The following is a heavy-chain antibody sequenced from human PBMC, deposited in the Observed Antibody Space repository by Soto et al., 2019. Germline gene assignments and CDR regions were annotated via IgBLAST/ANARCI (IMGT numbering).Heavy chain of an antibody. D-gene: IGHD4-4*01. CDR1: GGSISSGGYS. J-gene: IGHJ4*02. CDR2: IYHSGST. V-gene: IGHV4-30-2*01. CDR3: ARKVTTEFDY. Sequence: PSETLSLTCAVSGGSISSGGYSWSWIRQPPGKGLEWIGYIYHSGSTYYNPSLKSRVTISVDRSKNQFSLKLSSVTAADTAVYYCARKVTTEFDYWGQGTLVTVSS.